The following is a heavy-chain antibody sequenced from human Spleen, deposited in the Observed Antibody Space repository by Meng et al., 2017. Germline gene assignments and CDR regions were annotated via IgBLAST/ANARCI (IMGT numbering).Heavy chain of an antibody. CDR2: LGAPDGDT. D-gene: IGHD3-10*01. CDR1: GYTFTAYY. Sequence: QVQLVQSGAEVKKPGASVKVSCKASGYTFTAYYIHWVRQAPGQGLEWMAWLGAPDGDTSHAPRFQGRVTVSADRPTATAYMELRSLRSDDTAVYYCARGTPGRSYSDYWGQGTLVTVSS. J-gene: IGHJ4*02. CDR3: ARGTPGRSYSDY. V-gene: IGHV1-18*04.